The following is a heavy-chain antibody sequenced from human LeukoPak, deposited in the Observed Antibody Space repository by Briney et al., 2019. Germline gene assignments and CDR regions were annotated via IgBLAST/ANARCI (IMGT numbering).Heavy chain of an antibody. Sequence: SVKVSCKASGGTFSSHAISWVRQAPGQGLEWMGRIIPIFGTANYAQKFQGRVTITADKSTSTAYMELSSLRSEDTAVYYCARYSGYDSWDYWGQGTLVTVSS. CDR2: IIPIFGTA. CDR1: GGTFSSHA. V-gene: IGHV1-69*06. J-gene: IGHJ4*02. CDR3: ARYSGYDSWDY. D-gene: IGHD5-12*01.